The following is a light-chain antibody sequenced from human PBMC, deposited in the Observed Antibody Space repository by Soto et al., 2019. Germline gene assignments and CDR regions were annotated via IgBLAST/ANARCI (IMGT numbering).Light chain of an antibody. CDR3: GTWDSSLRVYV. CDR1: SSNIGTYY. V-gene: IGLV1-51*01. J-gene: IGLJ1*01. Sequence: QSVLTQPPSVSAAPGHEVTISCSGSSSNIGTYYVSWYQQLPGTAPKLLIYDNNKRPSGIPDRFSGSESGASATLVIAGLQTGDEADYYCGTWDSSLRVYVFGTGTKLTVL. CDR2: DNN.